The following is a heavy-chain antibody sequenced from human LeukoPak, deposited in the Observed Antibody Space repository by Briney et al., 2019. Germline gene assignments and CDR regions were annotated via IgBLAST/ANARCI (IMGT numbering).Heavy chain of an antibody. D-gene: IGHD6-19*01. CDR2: IYYSGST. CDR3: ARSHSGDVPEFDY. Sequence: SETLSLTCTVSGGSISSYYWSWIRQPPGKGLEWIGYIYYSGSTNYNPSLKSRVTISVDTSKNQFSLKLSSVTAADTAVYYCARSHSGDVPEFDYWGQGTLVTVSS. CDR1: GGSISSYY. V-gene: IGHV4-59*08. J-gene: IGHJ4*02.